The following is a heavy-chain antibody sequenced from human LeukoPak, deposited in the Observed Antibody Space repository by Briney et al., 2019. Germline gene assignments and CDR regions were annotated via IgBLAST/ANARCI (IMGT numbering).Heavy chain of an antibody. V-gene: IGHV1-3*01. J-gene: IGHJ5*02. Sequence: ASVKVSCTASGYTFTTYAMHWVRQAPGQRLEWMGLINADNGNTKYSQKLQGRVIITRDTSAYTAYMELSSLNSEDTAVYYCARAPYDILTGYSLNWFDPWGQGTLVTVSS. D-gene: IGHD3-9*01. CDR3: ARAPYDILTGYSLNWFDP. CDR1: GYTFTTYA. CDR2: INADNGNT.